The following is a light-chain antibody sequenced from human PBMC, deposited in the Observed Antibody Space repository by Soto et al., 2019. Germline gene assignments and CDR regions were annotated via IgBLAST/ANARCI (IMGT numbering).Light chain of an antibody. V-gene: IGKV1-5*03. CDR3: ENDNDYIYT. CDR2: KAS. CDR1: QNIDYY. J-gene: IGKJ2*01. Sequence: DVQMTQSPSTLSASVGDTVTITCRASQNIDYYLAWYQQKPGKAPKLLIYKASSLESGVTSRCSGSGFGTEITLTISSLHPDDFAAYCCENDNDYIYTIGQGTEFEIE.